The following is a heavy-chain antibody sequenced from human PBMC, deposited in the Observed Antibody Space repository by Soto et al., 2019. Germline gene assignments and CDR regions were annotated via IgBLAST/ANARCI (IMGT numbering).Heavy chain of an antibody. Sequence: EVQLLESGGGLVQPGGSLRLSCAASGFTFSSYAMSWVRQAPGKGLEWVSAISGSGGSTYYADSVKGRFTISRDNSKNTLYLQMNSLSAEDTAVYYCAKALYVWGSYGGGMDVWGQGTTVTVSS. CDR1: GFTFSSYA. J-gene: IGHJ6*02. V-gene: IGHV3-23*01. D-gene: IGHD3-16*01. CDR2: ISGSGGST. CDR3: AKALYVWGSYGGGMDV.